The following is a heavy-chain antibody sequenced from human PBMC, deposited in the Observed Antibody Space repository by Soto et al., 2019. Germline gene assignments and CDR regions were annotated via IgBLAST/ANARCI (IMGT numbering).Heavy chain of an antibody. V-gene: IGHV1-2*02. D-gene: IGHD2-2*01. Sequence: ASVKVSCKASGYTFTGYYMHWVRQAPGQGLEWMGWINPNSGGTNYAQKFQGRVTMTRDTSISTAYMELRNLRSDDTAVYYCARDEVPAANWLDRWGQGTLVTVSS. CDR2: INPNSGGT. CDR3: ARDEVPAANWLDR. J-gene: IGHJ5*02. CDR1: GYTFTGYY.